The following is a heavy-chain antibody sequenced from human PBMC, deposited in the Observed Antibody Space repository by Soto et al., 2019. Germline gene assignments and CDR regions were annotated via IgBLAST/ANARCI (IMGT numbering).Heavy chain of an antibody. Sequence: SVKVSCKASGGTFSSYAISWVRQAPGQGLEWMGGIIPIFGTANYAQKFQGRVTITADESTSTAYMELSSLRSEDTAVYYCARDRILVAARPGYYGMDVWGQGTTVTVSS. J-gene: IGHJ6*02. CDR3: ARDRILVAARPGYYGMDV. D-gene: IGHD6-6*01. CDR2: IIPIFGTA. V-gene: IGHV1-69*13. CDR1: GGTFSSYA.